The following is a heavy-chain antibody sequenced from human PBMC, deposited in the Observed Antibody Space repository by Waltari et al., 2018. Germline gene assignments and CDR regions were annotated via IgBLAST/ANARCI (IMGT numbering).Heavy chain of an antibody. CDR1: GFTFRSYA. J-gene: IGHJ4*02. CDR3: AKGGNYSSSWYSN. CDR2: IYSGGST. D-gene: IGHD6-13*01. V-gene: IGHV3-23*03. Sequence: EVQLLESGGGLVQPGGSLRLSCAASGFTFRSYALRWVRQAPGKGLEWVSVIYSGGSTYYADSVKGRFTISRDNSKNTLYLQMNSLRAEDTAVYYCAKGGNYSSSWYSNWGQGTLVTVSS.